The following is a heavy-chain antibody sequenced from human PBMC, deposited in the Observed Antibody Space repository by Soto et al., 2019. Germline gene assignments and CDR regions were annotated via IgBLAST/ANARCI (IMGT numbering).Heavy chain of an antibody. D-gene: IGHD6-19*01. CDR3: ARVSRYSSGWYWIWWFEA. CDR2: IKQDGSEK. J-gene: IGHJ5*02. V-gene: IGHV3-7*01. Sequence: GSLRRSCAASGFTFSSYLMSCVRQAPWKGLEWLANIKQDGSEKYYVDSVKGRFTISRDNAKNSLYLQMNSLRAEDTAVYYCARVSRYSSGWYWIWWFEAWGQGTMVTVSS. CDR1: GFTFSSYL.